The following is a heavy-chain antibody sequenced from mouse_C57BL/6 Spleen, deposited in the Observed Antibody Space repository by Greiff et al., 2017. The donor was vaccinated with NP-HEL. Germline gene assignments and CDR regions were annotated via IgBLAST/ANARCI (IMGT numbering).Heavy chain of an antibody. V-gene: IGHV14-3*01. CDR1: GFNIKNTY. J-gene: IGHJ2*01. CDR2: IDPANGNT. D-gene: IGHD1-1*01. Sequence: VHVKQSVAELVRPGASVKLSCTASGFNIKNTYMHWVKQRPEQGLEWIGRIDPANGNTKYAPKFQGKATITADTSSNTAYLQLSSLTSEDTAIYYCARWITPGNYFDYWGQGTTLTVSS. CDR3: ARWITPGNYFDY.